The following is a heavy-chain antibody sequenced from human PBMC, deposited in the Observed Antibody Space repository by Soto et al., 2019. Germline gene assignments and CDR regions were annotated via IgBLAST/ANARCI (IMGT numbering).Heavy chain of an antibody. J-gene: IGHJ6*02. D-gene: IGHD6-13*01. CDR3: ARSPEYSSSWDRPGGYYYYGMDV. Sequence: EVQLVESGGGLVKPGGSLRLSCAASGFTFSSYSMNWVRQAPGKGLEWVSSISSSSSYIYYADSVKGRFTISRDNAKNSLYLQMNSLRAEDTAVYYCARSPEYSSSWDRPGGYYYYGMDVWGQGTTVTVSS. CDR1: GFTFSSYS. V-gene: IGHV3-21*01. CDR2: ISSSSSYI.